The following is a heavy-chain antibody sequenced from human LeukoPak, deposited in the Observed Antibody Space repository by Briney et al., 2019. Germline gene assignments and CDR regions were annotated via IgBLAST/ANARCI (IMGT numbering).Heavy chain of an antibody. Sequence: GSLRLSCAASGFTFSSYGMHWVRQAPGKGLEWVAVIWYDGSNKYYADSVKGRFTISRDNSKNTLYLQMNSLRAEDTAVYYCAISVAGPATFDYWGQGTLVTVSS. J-gene: IGHJ4*02. CDR1: GFTFSSYG. CDR2: IWYDGSNK. D-gene: IGHD6-19*01. V-gene: IGHV3-33*01. CDR3: AISVAGPATFDY.